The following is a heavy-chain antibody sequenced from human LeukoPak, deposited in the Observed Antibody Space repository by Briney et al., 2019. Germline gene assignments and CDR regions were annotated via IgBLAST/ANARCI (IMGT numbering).Heavy chain of an antibody. V-gene: IGHV3-30*02. CDR1: GFTFSSYG. J-gene: IGHJ2*01. CDR3: AKTTVVTRNFDL. CDR2: IRYDGSNK. Sequence: GGSLRLSCAASGFTFSSYGMHWVRQAPGRGLEWVAFIRYDGSNKYYADSVKGRFTISRDNSKNTLYLQMNSLRAEDTAVYYCAKTTVVTRNFDLWGRGTLVTVSS. D-gene: IGHD4-23*01.